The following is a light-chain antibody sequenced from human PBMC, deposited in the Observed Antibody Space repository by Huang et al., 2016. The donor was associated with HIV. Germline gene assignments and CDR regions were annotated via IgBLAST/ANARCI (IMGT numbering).Light chain of an antibody. Sequence: DIVMTQSPDSLAVSLGERATIKCRSSQSVLYSSNSKNYLAWFQQKPGQAPRLLIYWASSRESGVPDRFSGSGSATDFTLTISSLEAEDAAVYYCQQYYSIPQTFGQGTKVEI. CDR2: WAS. V-gene: IGKV4-1*01. CDR1: QSVLYSSNSKNY. J-gene: IGKJ1*01. CDR3: QQYYSIPQT.